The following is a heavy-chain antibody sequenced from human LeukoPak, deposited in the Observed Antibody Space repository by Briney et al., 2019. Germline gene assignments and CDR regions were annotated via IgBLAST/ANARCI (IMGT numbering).Heavy chain of an antibody. CDR3: ARDYDFWRGYSYSFYGMDV. V-gene: IGHV3-30*04. Sequence: GGSLRLSCAASGFTFSNYALHWVRQAPGKGLEGVAGVSHDGSNKYYADSVKGRFTISRDNSKNTLYVQMDSLRPEDTAVYYCARDYDFWRGYSYSFYGMDVWGHGTTVTVPS. CDR2: VSHDGSNK. CDR1: GFTFSNYA. D-gene: IGHD3-3*01. J-gene: IGHJ6*02.